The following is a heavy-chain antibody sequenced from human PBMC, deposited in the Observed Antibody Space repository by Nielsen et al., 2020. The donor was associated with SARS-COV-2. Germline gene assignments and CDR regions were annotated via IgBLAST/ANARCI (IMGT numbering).Heavy chain of an antibody. CDR3: ARRTAGGSVEWYFDL. J-gene: IGHJ2*01. V-gene: IGHV3-20*04. Sequence: GGSLRLSCAASGFTLDDYGLSWVRQAPGKGLEWVCGMNWNGVSTRYGDSVKGRFSISRDNAQNSLYLQMNSLGADDTALYYCARRTAGGSVEWYFDLWGRGTQVTVSS. CDR1: GFTLDDYG. CDR2: MNWNGVST. D-gene: IGHD6-13*01.